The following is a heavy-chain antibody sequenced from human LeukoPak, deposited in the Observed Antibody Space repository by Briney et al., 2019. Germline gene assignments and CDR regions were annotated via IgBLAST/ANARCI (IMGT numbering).Heavy chain of an antibody. D-gene: IGHD6-19*01. CDR3: AREYQWLGYFDY. CDR2: ITDSGGNR. J-gene: IGHJ4*02. CDR1: GFAFSSHA. Sequence: GGSLRLSCAASGFAFSSHAMSWVRQAPGKGLEWVSAITDSGGNRQYTDSVKGRFTISRDNSKNTLYLQVDSLRADDTAVYYCAREYQWLGYFDYWGQGTLVTVSS. V-gene: IGHV3-23*01.